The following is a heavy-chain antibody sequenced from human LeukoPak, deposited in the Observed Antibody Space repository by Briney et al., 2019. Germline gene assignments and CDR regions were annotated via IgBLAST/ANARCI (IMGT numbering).Heavy chain of an antibody. CDR3: ARVRGYCSGGSCCGGFDY. CDR1: GYTFTSYY. D-gene: IGHD2-15*01. V-gene: IGHV1-46*01. CDR2: INPSGGST. J-gene: IGHJ4*02. Sequence: ASVNVSCKASGYTFTSYYMHWVRQAPGQGLEWMGIINPSGGSTSYAQKFQGRVTMTRDTSTSTVYMELSSLRSEDTAVYYCARVRGYCSGGSCCGGFDYWGQGTLVTVSS.